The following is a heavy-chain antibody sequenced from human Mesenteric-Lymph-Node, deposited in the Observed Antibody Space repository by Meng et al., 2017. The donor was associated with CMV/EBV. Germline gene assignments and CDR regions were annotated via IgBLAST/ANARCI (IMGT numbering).Heavy chain of an antibody. J-gene: IGHJ5*02. CDR3: ARGRAGLSNYGGKRSWFDP. CDR2: INPSGGST. Sequence: ASVKVSCKASGYTFTSYGISWVRQAPGQGLEWMGIINPSGGSTSYAQKFQGRVTMTRDTSTSTVYMELSSPRSEDTAMYYCARGRAGLSNYGGKRSWFDPWGQGTLVTVSS. V-gene: IGHV1-46*01. D-gene: IGHD4-23*01. CDR1: GYTFTSYG.